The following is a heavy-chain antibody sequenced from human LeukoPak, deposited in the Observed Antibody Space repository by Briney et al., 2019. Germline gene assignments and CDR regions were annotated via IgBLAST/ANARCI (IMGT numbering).Heavy chain of an antibody. J-gene: IGHJ4*02. CDR3: ARHGREPYYYDSSGYSPLFDY. CDR2: IYPGDSDT. Sequence: NRGESLKISCKGSGYRFTSYWIGWVRPMPGKGLEWMGIIYPGDSDTRYSPSFQGQVTISADKSISTAYLQWSSLKASDTAMYYCARHGREPYYYDSSGYSPLFDYWGQGTLVTVSS. D-gene: IGHD3-22*01. CDR1: GYRFTSYW. V-gene: IGHV5-51*01.